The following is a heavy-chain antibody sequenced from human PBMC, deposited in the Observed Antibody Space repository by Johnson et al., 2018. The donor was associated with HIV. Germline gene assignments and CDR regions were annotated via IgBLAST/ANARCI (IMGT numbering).Heavy chain of an antibody. Sequence: VQLVESGGGLVQPGGSLRLSCAASGITVGTNYMSWVRQAPGKGLEWVSVIFSVGDVYYADSVKGRFTISRDNSKNMVYLQMNSLRPEDTAVYYCARDGRDLVRRGSFDVWGQGTVVTVSS. CDR3: ARDGRDLVRRGSFDV. V-gene: IGHV3-66*02. CDR2: IFSVGDV. J-gene: IGHJ3*01. CDR1: GITVGTNY. D-gene: IGHD3-9*01.